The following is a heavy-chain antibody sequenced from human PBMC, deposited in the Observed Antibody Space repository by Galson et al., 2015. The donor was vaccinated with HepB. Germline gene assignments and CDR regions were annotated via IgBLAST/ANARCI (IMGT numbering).Heavy chain of an antibody. J-gene: IGHJ3*02. CDR1: GFTSYY. CDR3: ATKNKNALDI. V-gene: IGHV1-46*03. Sequence: SVKVSCKASGFTSYYIHWVRQAPGQGLEWMGIINPGGGSTTYAHKFQGRVAMTRDTSTSTVFMELSSLRSEDTAVYYCATKNKNALDIWGRGTMVTVSS. D-gene: IGHD1/OR15-1a*01. CDR2: INPGGGST.